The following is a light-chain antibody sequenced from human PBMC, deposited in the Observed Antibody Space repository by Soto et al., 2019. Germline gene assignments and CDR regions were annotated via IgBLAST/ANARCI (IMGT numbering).Light chain of an antibody. CDR3: SSYTSSGTLYV. CDR1: TSNIGFYDY. CDR2: GVT. Sequence: QSVLTQPASVSGSPGQSLTISCTGTTSNIGFYDYVSWYQQYPGKAPKLLIYGVTIRPSGISNRFSGSKSGSTASLTISGLRDEDEADYYCSSYTSSGTLYVFATGTKVTVL. V-gene: IGLV2-14*01. J-gene: IGLJ1*01.